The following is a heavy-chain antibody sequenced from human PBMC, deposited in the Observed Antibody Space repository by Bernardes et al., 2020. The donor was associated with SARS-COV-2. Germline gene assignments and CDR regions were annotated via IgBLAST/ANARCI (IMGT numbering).Heavy chain of an antibody. V-gene: IGHV3-11*01. CDR3: ARALQGANFFDL. CDR1: GFTFSDNY. J-gene: IGHJ4*02. Sequence: GGSLRLSCAASGFTFSDNYMSWIRQAPGKGLEWVAYISRGGDTIYYADSVKGRFTISRDNAKNSLYLQMNSLRAEDTAVYYCARALQGANFFDLWGQGTLVTVSS. D-gene: IGHD2-8*01. CDR2: ISRGGDTI.